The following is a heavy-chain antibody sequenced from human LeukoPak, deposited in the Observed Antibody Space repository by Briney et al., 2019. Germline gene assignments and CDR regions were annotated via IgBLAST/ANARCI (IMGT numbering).Heavy chain of an antibody. D-gene: IGHD6-6*01. V-gene: IGHV1-2*02. CDR1: GYTFTGYY. CDR2: INPNSGGT. Sequence: ASVKVSCKASGYTFTGYYMHWVRQAPGQGLEWMGWINPNSGGTNYAQKFQGRVTMTRDTSISTAYMELSRLRSDDTAVYYCARSYSSSPLALDYWGQGTLVTVSS. CDR3: ARSYSSSPLALDY. J-gene: IGHJ4*02.